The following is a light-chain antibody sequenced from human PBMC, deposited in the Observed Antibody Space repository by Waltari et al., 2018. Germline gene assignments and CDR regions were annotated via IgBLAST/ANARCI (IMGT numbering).Light chain of an antibody. CDR1: QSVSSY. CDR2: GAS. J-gene: IGKJ1*01. V-gene: IGKV3-15*01. Sequence: EIVMTQSPATLSVSPGERATLSCRASQSVSSYLAWYQQRPGQAPRLLIYGASTRATGSPARFSGGGSGTEFTLTISSLQSEDFAVYYCQQYNNWPGTFGQGTKVEIK. CDR3: QQYNNWPGT.